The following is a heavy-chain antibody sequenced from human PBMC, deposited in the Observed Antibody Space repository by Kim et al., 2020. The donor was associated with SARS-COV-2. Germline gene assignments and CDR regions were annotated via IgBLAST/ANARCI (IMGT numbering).Heavy chain of an antibody. V-gene: IGHV5-51*01. CDR1: GYSFTSYW. CDR3: ATHYLTSSSWPIYGMDV. J-gene: IGHJ6*02. D-gene: IGHD6-13*01. Sequence: GESLKISCKGSGYSFTSYWIGWVRQMPGKGLEWMGIIYPGDSDTRYSPSFQGQVTISADKSISTAYLQWSSLKASDTAMYYCATHYLTSSSWPIYGMDVWGQGTTVTVSS. CDR2: IYPGDSDT.